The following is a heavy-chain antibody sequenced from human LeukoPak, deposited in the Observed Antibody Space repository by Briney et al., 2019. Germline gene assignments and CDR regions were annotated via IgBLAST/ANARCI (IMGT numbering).Heavy chain of an antibody. V-gene: IGHV1-69*05. D-gene: IGHD2-2*01. CDR1: GGTFSSYA. J-gene: IGHJ6*03. CDR2: IIPIFGTA. Sequence: ASVKVSCKASGGTFSSYAISWVRQAPGQGREWMGGIIPIFGTANYAQKFQGRVTITTDESTSTAYMELSSLRSQDTAVYYCASGGWNLVVPAAMADYYYYMDVWGKGTTVTVSS. CDR3: ASGGWNLVVPAAMADYYYYMDV.